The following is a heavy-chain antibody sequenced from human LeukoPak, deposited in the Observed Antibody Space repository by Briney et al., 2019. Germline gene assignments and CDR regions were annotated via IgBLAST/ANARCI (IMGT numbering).Heavy chain of an antibody. CDR2: IYYTGST. J-gene: IGHJ6*02. CDR1: GGSISSSNW. CDR3: ASRQLWSSGWYGMDV. D-gene: IGHD5-18*01. V-gene: IGHV4-4*02. Sequence: SETLSLTCAVPGGSISSSNWWSWVRQPPGKGLEWIGYIYYTGSTNNNPSLKSRVTISVDTSKNQFSLKLSSVTAADTAVYYCASRQLWSSGWYGMDVWGQGTTVTVSS.